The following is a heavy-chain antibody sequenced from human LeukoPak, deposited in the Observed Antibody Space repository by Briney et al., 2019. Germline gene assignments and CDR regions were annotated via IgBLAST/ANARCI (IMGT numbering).Heavy chain of an antibody. CDR1: GYTFTSYD. D-gene: IGHD2-8*02. CDR3: ARAAVVTGSTETFDP. Sequence: ASVKVSCKASGYTFTSYDINWVRQATGQGLEWMGWINPNSGGTNYAQKFQGRVTMSRDTSTSAAYMELSRLRSDDTAVYYCARAAVVTGSTETFDPWGQGTLVTVSS. V-gene: IGHV1-2*02. J-gene: IGHJ5*02. CDR2: INPNSGGT.